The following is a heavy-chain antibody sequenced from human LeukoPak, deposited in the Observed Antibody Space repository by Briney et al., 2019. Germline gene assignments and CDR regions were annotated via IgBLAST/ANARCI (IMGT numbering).Heavy chain of an antibody. V-gene: IGHV3-20*04. D-gene: IGHD3-22*01. Sequence: GGSLRLSCAASGFTFDDYGMSWVRQAPGKGLEWVSGINWNGGSTGYVDSVKGRFTISRDNAKYSLYLQVNSLRAEDTALYYCARNFGGGDSSGPYYWGQGTLVTVSS. CDR3: ARNFGGGDSSGPYY. CDR1: GFTFDDYG. J-gene: IGHJ4*02. CDR2: INWNGGST.